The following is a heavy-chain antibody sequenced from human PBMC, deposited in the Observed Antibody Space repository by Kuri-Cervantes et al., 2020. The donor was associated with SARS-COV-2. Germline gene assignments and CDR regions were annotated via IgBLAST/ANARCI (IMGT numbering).Heavy chain of an antibody. CDR3: ARTQLGMNMDV. J-gene: IGHJ6*03. V-gene: IGHV4-30-4*08. D-gene: IGHD7-27*01. Sequence: LRLSCTVSGGSISSDAYYWSWIRQPPGKGLEWIGYIYYSGSTYYNPSLKSRITISLDTSRNQFSLKLSSVTAADTAVYYCARTQLGMNMDVWGKGTTVTVSS. CDR2: IYYSGST. CDR1: GGSISSDAYY.